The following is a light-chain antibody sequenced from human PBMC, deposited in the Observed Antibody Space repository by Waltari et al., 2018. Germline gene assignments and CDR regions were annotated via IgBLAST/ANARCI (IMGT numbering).Light chain of an antibody. CDR3: STWDDSLNGVV. V-gene: IGLV1-44*01. CDR1: KSIIQATT. CDR2: VTY. Sequence: QSVLAQPPSASGTPGQRVTIPCSGIKSIIQATTANSYQQLTGPPPTLLIYVTYQRPSAVPARFSGSKSGSSASLPISGLQSEDEADYFCSTWDDSLNGVVFGGGTRLTVL. J-gene: IGLJ2*01.